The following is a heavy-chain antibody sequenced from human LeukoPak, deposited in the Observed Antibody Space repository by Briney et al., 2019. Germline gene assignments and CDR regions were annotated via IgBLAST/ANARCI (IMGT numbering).Heavy chain of an antibody. V-gene: IGHV1-3*01. D-gene: IGHD4-17*01. Sequence: ASVRVSCKASGYIFTDYAIQWVRQAPGQGLEWMGWINAGNGKTKYSQKFQGRVTITRDTSASTAYMELSGLRSDDTTVYYCARARWTSTVTTYYLDFWGQGTLVTVSS. CDR1: GYIFTDYA. CDR3: ARARWTSTVTTYYLDF. CDR2: INAGNGKT. J-gene: IGHJ4*02.